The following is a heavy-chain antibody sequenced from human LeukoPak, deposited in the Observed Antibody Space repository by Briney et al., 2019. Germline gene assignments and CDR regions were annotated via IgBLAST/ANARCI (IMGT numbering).Heavy chain of an antibody. V-gene: IGHV4-31*03. CDR2: IYYSGNT. CDR3: ARTITIFGALGYFDY. D-gene: IGHD3-3*01. Sequence: NPSETLSLTCTVSGXSISSGAYSWSWVRQHPGKGLEWIAYIYYSGNTYYNPSLKRRVTISVDMSKNQFSLKLSSVTAADTAVYYCARTITIFGALGYFDYWGRGTLVTVSS. CDR1: GXSISSGAYS. J-gene: IGHJ4*02.